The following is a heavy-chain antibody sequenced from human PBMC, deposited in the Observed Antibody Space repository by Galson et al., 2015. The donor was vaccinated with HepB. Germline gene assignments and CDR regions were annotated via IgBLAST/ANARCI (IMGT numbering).Heavy chain of an antibody. V-gene: IGHV3-48*01. CDR3: ARGLVVSPLGDDAFDI. CDR1: GFTFSSYS. J-gene: IGHJ3*02. D-gene: IGHD5/OR15-5a*01. Sequence: SLRLSCAASGFTFSSYSMNWVRQAPGKGLEWVSYISSSSSTIYYADSVKGRFTISRDNAKNSLYLQMNSLRAEDTAVYYCARGLVVSPLGDDAFDIWGQGTMVTVSS. CDR2: ISSSSSTI.